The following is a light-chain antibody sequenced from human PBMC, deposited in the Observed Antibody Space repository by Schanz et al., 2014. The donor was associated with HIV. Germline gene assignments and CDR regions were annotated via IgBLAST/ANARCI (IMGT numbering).Light chain of an antibody. CDR1: SSNTGSNA. V-gene: IGLV1-44*01. J-gene: IGLJ3*02. CDR2: INN. Sequence: QSVLTQPPSASGTPGQSVTISCSGSSSNTGSNAVHWYQQLPGTAPTLLIYINNQRPSGVPVRFSGSKSATSASLAISGLQSEDEADYFCATWDDSLDGWVFGGGTKLTVL. CDR3: ATWDDSLDGWV.